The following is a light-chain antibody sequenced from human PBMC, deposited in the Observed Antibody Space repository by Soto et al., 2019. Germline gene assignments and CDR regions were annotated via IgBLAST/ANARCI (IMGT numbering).Light chain of an antibody. CDR3: QQKYRLPRT. Sequence: QMPQSPSSLSASVGDRVTITCRASQSISTYLNWYQHKPGKAPQVLINGASLLHTGVPSRFSGSGSGTDFTLTISSLQTEDVATYVCQQKYRLPRTFGQGTKVEIK. V-gene: IGKV1-39*01. J-gene: IGKJ1*01. CDR1: QSISTY. CDR2: GAS.